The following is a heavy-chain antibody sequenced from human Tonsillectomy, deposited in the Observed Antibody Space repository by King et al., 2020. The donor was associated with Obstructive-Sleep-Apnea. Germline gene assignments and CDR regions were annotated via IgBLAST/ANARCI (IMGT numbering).Heavy chain of an antibody. CDR3: ARGQYYGSGSYYCGRTHGLLDY. D-gene: IGHD3-10*01. V-gene: IGHV4-34*01. CDR2: INHNGST. Sequence: VQLQQWGAGLLKPSETLSLTCAVYGVSFSGYYWSWIRQPPGKGLEWMGEINHNGSTNYNPALKNRVTISVDTSKNQFSLKLSSVTDADTAVYYCARGQYYGSGSYYCGRTHGLLDYWGQGTLVTVSS. J-gene: IGHJ4*02. CDR1: GVSFSGYY.